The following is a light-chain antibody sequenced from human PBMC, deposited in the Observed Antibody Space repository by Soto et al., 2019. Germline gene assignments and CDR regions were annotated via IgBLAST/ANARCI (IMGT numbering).Light chain of an antibody. CDR1: STDFENYNL. CDR2: DGT. CDR3: SSYAGSRAPVV. J-gene: IGLJ2*01. Sequence: QSALTQPASVSGSPGQSITISCTRSSTDFENYNLVSWYQHCPDKAPKLIIYDGTKRPSEISDRFSGSESDTTASLIISGLQPEDEADYYCSSYAGSRAPVVFGGGTELTVL. V-gene: IGLV2-23*01.